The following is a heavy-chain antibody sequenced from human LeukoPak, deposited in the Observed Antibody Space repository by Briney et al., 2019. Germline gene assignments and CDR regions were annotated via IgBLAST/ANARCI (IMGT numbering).Heavy chain of an antibody. CDR2: IYYSGST. V-gene: IGHV4-59*01. D-gene: IGHD1-1*01. Sequence: PSETLSLTCTVSGGSISSYYWSWIRQPPGKGLEWIGYIYYSGSTNYNPSFKSRVTMSVDTSKNQFSLKVSSVTVADTAVYYCATLTTTGTTYFDFWGQGALVTVSS. CDR1: GGSISSYY. CDR3: ATLTTTGTTYFDF. J-gene: IGHJ4*02.